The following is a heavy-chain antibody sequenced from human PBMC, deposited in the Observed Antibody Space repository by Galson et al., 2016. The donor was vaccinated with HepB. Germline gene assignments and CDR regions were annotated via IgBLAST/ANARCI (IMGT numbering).Heavy chain of an antibody. V-gene: IGHV3-64*01. CDR2: ISSNGGST. Sequence: SLRLSCAASGFTFSSYAMHWVRQAPGKGLENVSAISSNGGSTYYANSVKGRFTISRDNSKNTLYLQMGSLRAEDMAVYYCARVLGNYYGSGSYYNPTRGVYYYGMDVWGKGTTVTVSS. J-gene: IGHJ6*04. CDR3: ARVLGNYYGSGSYYNPTRGVYYYGMDV. CDR1: GFTFSSYA. D-gene: IGHD3-10*01.